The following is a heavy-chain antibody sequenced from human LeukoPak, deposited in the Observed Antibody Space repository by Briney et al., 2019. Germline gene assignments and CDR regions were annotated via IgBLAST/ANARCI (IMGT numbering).Heavy chain of an antibody. CDR3: ARVYYGSGSYDAAGYYYYGMDV. J-gene: IGHJ6*02. D-gene: IGHD3-10*01. CDR2: ISAYNGNT. Sequence: ASVKVSCKASGYTFTSSGISWVRQAPGQGLEWMGWISAYNGNTNYAQKLQGRVTMTTDTSTSTAYMELRSLRSDDTAVYYCARVYYGSGSYDAAGYYYYGMDVWGQGTTVTVSS. CDR1: GYTFTSSG. V-gene: IGHV1-18*01.